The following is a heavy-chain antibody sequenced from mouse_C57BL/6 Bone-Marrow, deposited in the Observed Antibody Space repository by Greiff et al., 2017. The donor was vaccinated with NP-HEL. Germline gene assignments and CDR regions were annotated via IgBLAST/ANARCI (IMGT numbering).Heavy chain of an antibody. D-gene: IGHD2-5*01. V-gene: IGHV2-5*01. CDR3: AIYSNYNALDY. CDR2: IWRGGST. CDR1: GFSLTSYG. Sequence: VKLMESGPGLVQPSQSLSITCTVSGFSLTSYGVHWVRQSPGKGLEWLGVIWRGGSTDYNAAFMSRLSITKDNSKSQVFFKMTSLQDDVTAIYYCAIYSNYNALDYWGQGTSDTASS. J-gene: IGHJ4*01.